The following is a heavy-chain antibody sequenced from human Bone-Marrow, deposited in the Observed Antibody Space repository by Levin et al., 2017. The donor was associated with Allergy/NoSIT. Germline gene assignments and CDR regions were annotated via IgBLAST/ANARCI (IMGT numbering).Heavy chain of an antibody. V-gene: IGHV3-53*01. CDR1: GFNVSSNY. CDR2: IYSGGST. D-gene: IGHD1-26*01. CDR3: ARSSAESGNYYPSY. J-gene: IGHJ4*02. Sequence: GESLKISCAASGFNVSSNYMSWVRQAPGKGLEWVSVIYSGGSTDYADSVKGRFTISRDNSRNTLYLQMNSLRTEDTAVYYCARSSAESGNYYPSYWGQGTLVTVSS.